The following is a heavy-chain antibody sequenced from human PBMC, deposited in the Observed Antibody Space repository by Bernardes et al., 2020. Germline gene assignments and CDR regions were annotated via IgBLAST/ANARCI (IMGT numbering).Heavy chain of an antibody. V-gene: IGHV3-66*01. CDR3: ASAVSFDY. J-gene: IGHJ4*02. CDR1: GFNVIDSY. CDR2: INPDGST. Sequence: GGSLRLSCAASGFNVIDSYLNWVRQAAGKGLEWVSLINPDGSTYYTDSAKGRFTISRDISKNTLYLQMNSLRVEDTAVYYCASAVSFDYWGQGTLITVSS.